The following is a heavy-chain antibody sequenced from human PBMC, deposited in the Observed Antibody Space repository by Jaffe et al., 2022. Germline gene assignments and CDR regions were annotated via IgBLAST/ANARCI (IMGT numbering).Heavy chain of an antibody. CDR2: IYYSGST. CDR1: GGSISSYY. D-gene: IGHD2-21*02. CDR3: ARAPYCGGDCFVDY. V-gene: IGHV4-59*01. Sequence: QVQLQESGPGLVKPSETLSLTCTVSGGSISSYYWSWIRQPPGKGLEWIGYIYYSGSTNYNPSLKSRVTISVDTSKNQFSLKLSSVTAADTAVYYCARAPYCGGDCFVDYWGQGTLVTVSS. J-gene: IGHJ4*02.